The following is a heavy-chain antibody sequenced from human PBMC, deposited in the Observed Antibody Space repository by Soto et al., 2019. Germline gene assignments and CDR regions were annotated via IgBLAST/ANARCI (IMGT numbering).Heavy chain of an antibody. Sequence: PSETLSLTCAVYGGSFSGYYWSWIRQPPGKGLEWIGEINHSGNTNYNPSLKSRVTISVDTSKNQLFLNLSSVTAAGTAMYYCARHHVRGRTIAGAAEFWGQGTLVTVS. CDR3: ARHHVRGRTIAGAAEF. J-gene: IGHJ4*02. CDR2: INHSGNT. V-gene: IGHV4-34*01. CDR1: GGSFSGYY. D-gene: IGHD6-13*01.